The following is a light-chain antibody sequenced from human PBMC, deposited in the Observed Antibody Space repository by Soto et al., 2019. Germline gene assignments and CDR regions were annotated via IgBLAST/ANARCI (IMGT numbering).Light chain of an antibody. J-gene: IGKJ1*01. CDR2: DTS. CDR3: QQRGSGPWT. V-gene: IGKV3-11*01. CDR1: QSGNVY. Sequence: EIVLTQSPGTLTLSPGERATLSCRASQSGNVYFAWYPQKPGQPPRLLIYDTSKRATGVPARFSGSGSGTDLTVTISSLEPEDVAVDYCQQRGSGPWTFGQGTKVEIK.